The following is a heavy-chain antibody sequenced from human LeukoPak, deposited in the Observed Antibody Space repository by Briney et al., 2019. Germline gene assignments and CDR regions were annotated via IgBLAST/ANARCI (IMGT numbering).Heavy chain of an antibody. CDR2: INGGGDTT. Sequence: PGGSLRLSCAASGFTFTYAMSWVRQAPGKGLQWISGINGGGDTTYYPDSVKGRFTISRDNSKNTLYLQINSLRAEDTAIYYCAKEADGIAGTAFYWGQGTLVTVSS. CDR1: GFTFTYA. J-gene: IGHJ4*02. CDR3: AKEADGIAGTAFY. D-gene: IGHD1-7*01. V-gene: IGHV3-23*01.